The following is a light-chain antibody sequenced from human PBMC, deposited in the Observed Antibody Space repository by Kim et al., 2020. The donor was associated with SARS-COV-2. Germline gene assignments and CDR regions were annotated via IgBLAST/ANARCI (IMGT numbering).Light chain of an antibody. CDR1: QSVDTN. V-gene: IGKV3-15*01. J-gene: IGKJ2*01. CDR3: QQYSHWPPYT. Sequence: EVVMTQSPATLSVSPGERVTLSCRASQSVDTNLAWYQQKPGQAPRLLIYGASTRAIDIPARFSGSGSGTEFTLIVTSLQSEDFAVYYCQQYSHWPPYTFGPGTKLEI. CDR2: GAS.